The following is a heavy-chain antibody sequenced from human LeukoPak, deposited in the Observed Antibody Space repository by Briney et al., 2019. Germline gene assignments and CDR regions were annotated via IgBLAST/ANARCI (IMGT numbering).Heavy chain of an antibody. V-gene: IGHV3-23*01. CDR3: AKGLYGSGSYYLAAIDY. CDR1: GFTFSSYA. Sequence: TGGSLRLSCAASGFTFSSYAMSWVRQAPGKGLEWVSAISGSGGSTYYADSVKGRFTISRDNSKNTLYLQMNSLRAEDTAVYYCAKGLYGSGSYYLAAIDYWGQGTLVTVSS. CDR2: ISGSGGST. J-gene: IGHJ4*02. D-gene: IGHD3-10*01.